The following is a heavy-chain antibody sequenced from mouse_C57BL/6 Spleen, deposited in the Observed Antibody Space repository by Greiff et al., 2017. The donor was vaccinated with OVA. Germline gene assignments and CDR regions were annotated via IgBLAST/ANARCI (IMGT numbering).Heavy chain of an antibody. Sequence: LVESGAELARPGASVKMSCKASGYTFTSYTMHWVKQRPGQGLEWIGYINPSSGYTKYNQKFKDKATLTADKSSSTAYMQLSSLTSEDSAVYYCARREYAMDYWGQGTSVTVSS. CDR2: INPSSGYT. J-gene: IGHJ4*01. CDR3: ARREYAMDY. CDR1: GYTFTSYT. V-gene: IGHV1-4*01.